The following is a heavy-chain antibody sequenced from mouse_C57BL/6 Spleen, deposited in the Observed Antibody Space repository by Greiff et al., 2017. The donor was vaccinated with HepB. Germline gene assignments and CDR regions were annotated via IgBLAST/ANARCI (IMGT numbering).Heavy chain of an antibody. J-gene: IGHJ1*03. CDR2: ISDGGSYT. V-gene: IGHV5-4*01. Sequence: DVQLQESGGGLVKPGGSLKLSCAASGFTFSSYAMSWVRQTPEKRLEWVATISDGGSYTYYPDNVKGRFTISRDNAKNNLYLQMSHLKSEDTAMYYCARDYYGSSSRYFDVWGTGTTVTVSS. D-gene: IGHD1-1*01. CDR1: GFTFSSYA. CDR3: ARDYYGSSSRYFDV.